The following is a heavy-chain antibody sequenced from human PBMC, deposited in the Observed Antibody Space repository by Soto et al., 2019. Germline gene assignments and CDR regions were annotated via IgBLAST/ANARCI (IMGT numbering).Heavy chain of an antibody. J-gene: IGHJ5*02. V-gene: IGHV3-21*01. Sequence: VQLVESGGGLVKPGGSLRLSCAASGFTFSSCSMNWVRQAPGKGLEWVSSISSSSSYIYYADSVKGRFTISRDNAKNSLYLQMNSLRAEDTAVYYCPPRRGSSGSIDPWGQGTQVTVSS. D-gene: IGHD6-19*01. CDR2: ISSSSSYI. CDR3: PPRRGSSGSIDP. CDR1: GFTFSSCS.